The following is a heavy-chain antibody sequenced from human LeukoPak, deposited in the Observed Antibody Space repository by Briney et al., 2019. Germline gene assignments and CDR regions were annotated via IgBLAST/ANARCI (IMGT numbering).Heavy chain of an antibody. Sequence: ASVKVSCKASGYTFTDYYMHWVRQAPGQGLEWMGWINPNSGVTNYAQNFQGRVTMTRDTSISTAYMELTWLSSDDTAVYYCARERSNGGVRLDFWRQGTLVTASS. J-gene: IGHJ4*02. CDR1: GYTFTDYY. CDR3: ARERSNGGVRLDF. D-gene: IGHD3-16*01. CDR2: INPNSGVT. V-gene: IGHV1-2*02.